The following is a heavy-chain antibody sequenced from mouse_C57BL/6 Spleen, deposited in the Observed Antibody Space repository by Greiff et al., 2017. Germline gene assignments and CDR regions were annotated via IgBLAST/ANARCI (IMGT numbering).Heavy chain of an antibody. Sequence: EVQLVESGGGLVKPGGSLKLSCAASGFTFSDYGMHWVRQAPEKGLEWVAYISSGSSTIYYADTVKGRFTISRDNAKNTLFLQMTSLRSEDTAMYYCARGYYGSRAWFAYWGQGTLVTVSA. D-gene: IGHD1-1*01. V-gene: IGHV5-17*01. CDR3: ARGYYGSRAWFAY. J-gene: IGHJ3*01. CDR1: GFTFSDYG. CDR2: ISSGSSTI.